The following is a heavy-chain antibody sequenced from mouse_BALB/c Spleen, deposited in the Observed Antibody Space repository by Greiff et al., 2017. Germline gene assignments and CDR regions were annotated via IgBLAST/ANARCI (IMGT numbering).Heavy chain of an antibody. CDR3: ASGLGLPAWFAY. D-gene: IGHD2-4*01. V-gene: IGHV3-8*02. CDR1: GDSITSGY. J-gene: IGHJ3*01. Sequence: EVKLQQSGPSLVKPSQTLSLTCSVTGDSITSGYWNWIRKFPGNKLEYMGYISYSGSTYYNPSLKSRISITRDTSKNQYYLQLNSVTTEDTATYYCASGLGLPAWFAYWGQGTLVTVSA. CDR2: ISYSGST.